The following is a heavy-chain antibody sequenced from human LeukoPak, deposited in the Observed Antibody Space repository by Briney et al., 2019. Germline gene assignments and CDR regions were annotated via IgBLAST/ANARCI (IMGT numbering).Heavy chain of an antibody. Sequence: ASVTVSCKASGYTFTSYGISWVRQAPGQGLEWMGWISAYNGNTNYAQKLQGRVTMTTDTSTSTAYMELRSLRSDDTAVYYCARDSPLGYCSSTSCYAPRFDYWGQGTLVTVSS. CDR1: GYTFTSYG. V-gene: IGHV1-18*01. CDR2: ISAYNGNT. J-gene: IGHJ4*02. D-gene: IGHD2-2*01. CDR3: ARDSPLGYCSSTSCYAPRFDY.